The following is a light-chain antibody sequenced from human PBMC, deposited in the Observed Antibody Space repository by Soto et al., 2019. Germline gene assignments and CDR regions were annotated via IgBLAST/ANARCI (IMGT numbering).Light chain of an antibody. CDR2: GAS. CDR3: QMYNNWDRVG. Sequence: EIVMTQSPATLSGARAEISTLSCRAIQSVSRNLAWYQQNSGQDRMLLIYGASSKATGIAARLSGSGSGTEFTLNISSLQSEDFAVSYCQMYNNWDRVGFGGGSKVDTK. CDR1: QSVSRN. V-gene: IGKV3-15*01. J-gene: IGKJ4*01.